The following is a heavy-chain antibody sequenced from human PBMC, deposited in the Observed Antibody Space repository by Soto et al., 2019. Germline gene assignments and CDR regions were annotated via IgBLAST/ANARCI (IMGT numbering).Heavy chain of an antibody. Sequence: SETLSLTCTVSGGSMNSHYWSWYRQPPGKGLEWIGYIYYSGSTDYNPSLKSRVTMSVDRSKNQFSLKLTSVSAADTAVYYCARVWGGSNGFDPWGQGTLVTVSS. J-gene: IGHJ5*02. CDR3: ARVWGGSNGFDP. CDR2: IYYSGST. V-gene: IGHV4-59*11. D-gene: IGHD3-16*01. CDR1: GGSMNSHY.